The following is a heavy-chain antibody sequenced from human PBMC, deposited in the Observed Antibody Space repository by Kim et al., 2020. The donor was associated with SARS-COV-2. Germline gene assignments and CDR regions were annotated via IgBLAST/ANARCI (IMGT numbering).Heavy chain of an antibody. CDR3: AREQRLLWFGELSFFGMDV. Sequence: SETLSLTCAVSGGSISSSNWWSWVRQPPGKGLEWIGDIYHSGSTNYNPSLKSRVTISVDKSKNQFSLKLSNVTAADTAVYYCAREQRLLWFGELSFFGMDVWGQRTTVTVS. D-gene: IGHD3-10*01. J-gene: IGHJ6*02. V-gene: IGHV4-4*02. CDR2: IYHSGST. CDR1: GGSISSSNW.